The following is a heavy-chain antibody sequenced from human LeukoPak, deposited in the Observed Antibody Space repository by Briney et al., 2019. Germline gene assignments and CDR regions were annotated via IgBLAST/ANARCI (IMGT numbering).Heavy chain of an antibody. CDR2: IKSKTDGGTT. CDR1: GGSFSGYY. J-gene: IGHJ4*02. Sequence: ETLSLTCAVYGGSFSGYYWSWIRQPPGRGLEWVGRIKSKTDGGTTDYAAPVKGRFTISRDDSKSTLYLQMNSLKTEDTAVYYCATYRSGWTWGQGTLVTVSS. CDR3: ATYRSGWT. V-gene: IGHV3-15*01. D-gene: IGHD6-19*01.